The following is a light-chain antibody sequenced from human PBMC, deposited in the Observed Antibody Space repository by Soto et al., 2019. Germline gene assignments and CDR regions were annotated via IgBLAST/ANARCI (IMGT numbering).Light chain of an antibody. CDR1: QSVSSSY. CDR3: QQYGSSIT. CDR2: GAS. Sequence: EIVLTQSPGELCLCPGERATLSCRASQSVSSSYLAWYQQKPGQAPRLLIYGASSRATGIPDRFSGSGSGTDFTLTISRLEPEDFAVYYCQQYGSSITFGQGTRLEIK. V-gene: IGKV3-20*01. J-gene: IGKJ5*01.